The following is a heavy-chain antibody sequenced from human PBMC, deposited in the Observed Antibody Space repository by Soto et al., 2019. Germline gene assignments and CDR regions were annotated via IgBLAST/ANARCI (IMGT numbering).Heavy chain of an antibody. CDR1: GVTFSGYY. CDR2: INHSGST. V-gene: IGHV4-34*01. J-gene: IGHJ5*02. CDR3: ARGSSTLGRFDP. Sequence: NPSETLSLSCAVYGVTFSGYYWSWIRQPPGKGLEWIGEINHSGSTNYNPSLKSRVTISVDTSKNQFSLKLSSVTAADTAVYYCARGSSTLGRFDPWGQGTLVTVSS. D-gene: IGHD3-3*02.